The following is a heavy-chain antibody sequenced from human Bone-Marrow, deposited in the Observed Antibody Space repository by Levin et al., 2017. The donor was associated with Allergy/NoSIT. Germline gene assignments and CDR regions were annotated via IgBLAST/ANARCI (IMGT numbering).Heavy chain of an antibody. CDR3: ARLTSRRMAFDS. D-gene: IGHD5-24*01. Sequence: GGSLRLSCAASGFTFNNYAMHWIRQAPGKGLEWVAVISYDGTTKYSADSVKGRLTISRDNSKNTLHLQMGSLTTEDTAVYYCARLTSRRMAFDSWGQGTLVTVSS. J-gene: IGHJ4*02. CDR1: GFTFNNYA. V-gene: IGHV3-30-3*01. CDR2: ISYDGTTK.